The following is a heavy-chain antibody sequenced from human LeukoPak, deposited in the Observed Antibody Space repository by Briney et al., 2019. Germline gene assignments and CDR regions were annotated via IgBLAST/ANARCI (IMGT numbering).Heavy chain of an antibody. CDR1: GFTFSSYS. J-gene: IGHJ4*02. CDR2: ISSSSSYI. Sequence: GASLRLSCAASGFTFSSYSMNWVRQAPGKGLEWVSFISSSSSYIYYADSVRGRFTISRDNAKNSLYLQMNSLRAEDTAVYYCARGEWSSSPFDYWGQGTLVTVSS. CDR3: ARGEWSSSPFDY. V-gene: IGHV3-21*01. D-gene: IGHD6-6*01.